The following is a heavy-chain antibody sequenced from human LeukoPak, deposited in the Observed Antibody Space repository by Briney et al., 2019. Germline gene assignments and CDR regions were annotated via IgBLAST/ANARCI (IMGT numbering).Heavy chain of an antibody. CDR3: ARGVPQPAAMWYYFDY. CDR1: GGTFSRYA. D-gene: IGHD2-2*01. CDR2: IIPIFGTA. J-gene: IGHJ4*02. V-gene: IGHV1-69*05. Sequence: SSVKVSCKASGGTFSRYAISWVRQAPGQGLEWMGGIIPIFGTANYAQKFQGRVTITTDESTSTAYMELSSLRSEDTAVYYCARGVPQPAAMWYYFDYWGQGTLVTVSS.